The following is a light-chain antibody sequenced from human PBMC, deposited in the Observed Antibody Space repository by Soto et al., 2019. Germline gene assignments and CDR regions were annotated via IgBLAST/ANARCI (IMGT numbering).Light chain of an antibody. CDR3: QQYNTYPLT. CDR2: KAS. Sequence: DIQMTQSPSTLSASVGDRVTITCRASQSISTWLAWYQQKPGKAPKLLIYKASSLESGVPSRFSGSGSGTEFTLTISSLQPDDFAAYDCQQYNTYPLTFGGGTTVEIK. J-gene: IGKJ4*01. V-gene: IGKV1-5*03. CDR1: QSISTW.